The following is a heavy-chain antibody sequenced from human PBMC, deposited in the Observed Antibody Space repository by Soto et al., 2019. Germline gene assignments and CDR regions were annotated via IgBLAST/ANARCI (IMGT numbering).Heavy chain of an antibody. D-gene: IGHD3-9*01. V-gene: IGHV3-23*01. CDR1: GFTFSSYA. CDR3: AKDGNYDILTSRYYYYYGMDV. Sequence: PGGSLRLSCAASGFTFSSYAMSWVRQAPGKGLEWVSAISGSGGSTYYADSVKGRFTISRDNSKNTLYLQMNSLRAEDTAVYYCAKDGNYDILTSRYYYYYGMDVWGQGTTVTVSS. CDR2: ISGSGGST. J-gene: IGHJ6*02.